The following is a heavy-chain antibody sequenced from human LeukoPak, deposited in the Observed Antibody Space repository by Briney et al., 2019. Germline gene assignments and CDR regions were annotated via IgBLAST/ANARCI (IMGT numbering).Heavy chain of an antibody. CDR2: VNLQGST. J-gene: IGHJ4*02. CDR1: GGSITNTNY. V-gene: IGHV4-4*02. CDR3: AREGGPYRPLDY. Sequence: SETLSLTCTVSGGSITNTNYWTWVRQPPGKGLEWIGEVNLQGSTNYNPSLMGRVAISVDTSENHISLQLTSVTAADTAVYYCAREGGPYRPLDYSGQGTLVTVSS.